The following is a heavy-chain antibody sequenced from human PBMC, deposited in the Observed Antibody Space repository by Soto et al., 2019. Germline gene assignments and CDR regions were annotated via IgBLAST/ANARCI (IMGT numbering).Heavy chain of an antibody. D-gene: IGHD4-17*01. CDR3: ARGASAFRWDYAGY. CDR2: IVPLLGTV. Sequence: QAQLVQSGPEVREPGSSVTVSCKASGATLSNYAISWVRQAPGQGLQWMGGIVPLLGTVNYAQWIQGGVTISADKNTNTAYLELRSLKSEDTAVYFCARGASAFRWDYAGYWGQGTVVTVAS. CDR1: GATLSNYA. V-gene: IGHV1-69*06. J-gene: IGHJ1*01.